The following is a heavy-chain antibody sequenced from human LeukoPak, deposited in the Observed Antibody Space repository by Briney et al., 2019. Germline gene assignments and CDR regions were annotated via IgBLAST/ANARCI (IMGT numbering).Heavy chain of an antibody. Sequence: ASVKVSCKVSGYTLTELSMHWVRQAPGKGLEWMGGFDPEDGETVYAQKFQGRVTMTEDTSTDTAYMELSSLRSEDTAVYYCARGAEDYGGNSVGYYFDYWGQGTLVTVSS. J-gene: IGHJ4*02. CDR1: GYTLTELS. V-gene: IGHV1-24*01. CDR2: FDPEDGET. CDR3: ARGAEDYGGNSVGYYFDY. D-gene: IGHD4-23*01.